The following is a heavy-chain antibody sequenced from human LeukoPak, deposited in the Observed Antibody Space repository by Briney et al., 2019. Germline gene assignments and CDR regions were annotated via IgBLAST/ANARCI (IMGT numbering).Heavy chain of an antibody. CDR2: ISGSGDST. CDR3: AKSRGSYWVPEFDY. V-gene: IGHV3-23*01. D-gene: IGHD1-26*01. Sequence: GGSLRLSCAASGFTLSSYAMSWVRQAPGEGLEWVSDISGSGDSTNYADSVKGRFTISRDNSKNTLYLQMNSLRAEDTAIYYCAKSRGSYWVPEFDYWGQGTLVTVSS. CDR1: GFTLSSYA. J-gene: IGHJ4*02.